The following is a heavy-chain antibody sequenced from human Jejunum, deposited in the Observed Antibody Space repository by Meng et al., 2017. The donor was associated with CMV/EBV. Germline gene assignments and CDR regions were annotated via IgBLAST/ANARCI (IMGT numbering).Heavy chain of an antibody. CDR3: VHRKDYSGNWNGGSADF. D-gene: IGHD1-1*01. CDR2: IYWDDDK. Sequence: ITLNDSGPAWVKPTQTLTLTCTFSVFSLTSSPVGVGWIRQPTGKALEWLAFIYWDDDKRYNPSLKNRLTITKDAPRNQVVLTMTNMDPADTATYHCVHRKDYSGNWNGGSADFWGQGALVTVSS. CDR1: VFSLTSSPVG. J-gene: IGHJ4*02. V-gene: IGHV2-5*02.